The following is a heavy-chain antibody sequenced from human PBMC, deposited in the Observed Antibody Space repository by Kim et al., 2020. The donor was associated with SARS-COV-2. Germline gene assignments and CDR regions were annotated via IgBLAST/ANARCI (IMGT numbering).Heavy chain of an antibody. Sequence: QKWKGRVTMTRNTSISTVYMELSSLRSEDTAVYYCARGLNTYSSSWMDYWGQGTLVTVSS. V-gene: IGHV1-8*01. J-gene: IGHJ4*02. D-gene: IGHD6-13*01. CDR3: ARGLNTYSSSWMDY.